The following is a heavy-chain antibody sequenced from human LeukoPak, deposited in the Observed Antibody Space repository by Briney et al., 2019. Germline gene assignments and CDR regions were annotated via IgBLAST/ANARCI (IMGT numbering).Heavy chain of an antibody. CDR2: ISAYNGNT. J-gene: IGHJ4*02. CDR1: GYSFTDYA. CDR3: ARDNPLLRFLEWLSPPDY. D-gene: IGHD3-3*01. Sequence: ASVKVSCKTSGYSFTDYAITWVRQVRGQGLRWMRWISAYNGNTNYAQKLQGRVTMTTDTSTSTAYMELRSLRSDDTAVYYCARDNPLLRFLEWLSPPDYWGQGTLVTVSS. V-gene: IGHV1-18*01.